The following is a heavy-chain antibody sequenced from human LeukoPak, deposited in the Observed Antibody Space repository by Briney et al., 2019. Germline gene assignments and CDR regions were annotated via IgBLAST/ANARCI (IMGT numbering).Heavy chain of an antibody. CDR2: MYYSGST. V-gene: IGHV4-59*02. Sequence: PSETLSLTCTVSGGSVSSHFWSWIRQPPGKGLEWIGYMYYSGSTNYNPSLKSRVTISIDTSKNQFSLQLSSVTAADTAVYYCARLDNGRGAFDYWGQGTLVTVSS. CDR1: GGSVSSHF. D-gene: IGHD1-26*01. CDR3: ARLDNGRGAFDY. J-gene: IGHJ4*02.